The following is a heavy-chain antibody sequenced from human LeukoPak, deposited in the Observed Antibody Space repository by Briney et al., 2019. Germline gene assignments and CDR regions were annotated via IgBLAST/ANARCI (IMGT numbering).Heavy chain of an antibody. J-gene: IGHJ3*02. D-gene: IGHD4-17*01. Sequence: GGSLRLSCTASGFTFSDYAMMWVRQSPGKGPEWVAAIRGGGHGPFYADSVRGRFTISRDNSKYMLFLQMDSLRAEDTAVYYCARDPNGDYVGAFDMWGPGTMVTVSS. V-gene: IGHV3-23*01. CDR2: IRGGGHGP. CDR3: ARDPNGDYVGAFDM. CDR1: GFTFSDYA.